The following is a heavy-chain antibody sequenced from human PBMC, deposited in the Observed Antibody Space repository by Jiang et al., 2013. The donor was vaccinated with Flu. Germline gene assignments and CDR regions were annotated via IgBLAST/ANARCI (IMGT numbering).Heavy chain of an antibody. CDR3: ARGGGYCSGGSCYAYFDY. CDR1: GGSFSGYY. V-gene: IGHV4-34*01. J-gene: IGHJ4*02. Sequence: LLKPSETLSLTCAVYGGSFSGYYWSWIRQPPGKGLEWIGEINHSGSTNYNPSLKSRVTISVDTSKNQFSLKLSSVTAADTAVYYCARGGGYCSGGSCYAYFDYWGQGTLVTVSS. D-gene: IGHD2-15*01. CDR2: INHSGST.